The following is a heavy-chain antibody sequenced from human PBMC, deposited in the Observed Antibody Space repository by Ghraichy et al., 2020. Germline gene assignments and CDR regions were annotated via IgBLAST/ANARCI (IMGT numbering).Heavy chain of an antibody. Sequence: SETLSLTCAVYGGSFSGYYWSWIRQPPGKGLEWIGEINHSGSTNYNPSLKSRVTISVDTSKNQFSLKLSSVTAADTAVYYCASSTDFRGGMDVWGQGTTVTVSS. CDR1: GGSFSGYY. CDR2: INHSGST. J-gene: IGHJ6*02. CDR3: ASSTDFRGGMDV. D-gene: IGHD3-3*01. V-gene: IGHV4-34*01.